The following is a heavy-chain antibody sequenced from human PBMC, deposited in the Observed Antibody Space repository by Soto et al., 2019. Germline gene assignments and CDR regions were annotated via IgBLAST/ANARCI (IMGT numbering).Heavy chain of an antibody. CDR2: ITGSGGGS. Sequence: EVQLLESGGGLIEPGGSLRLSCVTSGFTFSTYATSWVRQAPGKGLEWVSMITGSGGGSYYADSVKGRFTISRDNSKNTLYLQMNSLRVEDTAVYYCAKFRGAGSHYLYDFDRWGQGTLVTVSS. CDR3: AKFRGAGSHYLYDFDR. V-gene: IGHV3-23*01. D-gene: IGHD3-10*01. CDR1: GFTFSTYA. J-gene: IGHJ4*02.